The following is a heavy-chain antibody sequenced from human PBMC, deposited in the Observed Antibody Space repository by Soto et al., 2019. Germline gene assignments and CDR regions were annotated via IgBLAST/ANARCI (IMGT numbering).Heavy chain of an antibody. Sequence: SGGSLRLSCAASGFTFSSYGMHWVRQAPGKGLEWVAVISYDGSNKYYADSVKGRFTISRDNSKNTLYLQMNSLRAEDTAVYYCAKDRLGYDILTGYPDYWGQGTLVTVSS. V-gene: IGHV3-30*18. D-gene: IGHD3-9*01. CDR1: GFTFSSYG. J-gene: IGHJ4*02. CDR2: ISYDGSNK. CDR3: AKDRLGYDILTGYPDY.